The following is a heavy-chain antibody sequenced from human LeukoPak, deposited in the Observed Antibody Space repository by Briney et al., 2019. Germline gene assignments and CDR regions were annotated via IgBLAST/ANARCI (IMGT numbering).Heavy chain of an antibody. CDR3: AKWFSDFYGQSKNYYFDY. CDR1: GFTFSSYA. V-gene: IGHV3-23*01. D-gene: IGHD1-26*01. Sequence: SGGSLRLSCAASGFTFSSYAMTRVRQAPGKGLEWVSAISGSGGTTYYADSVKGRFIISRGNSEKTLYLHMNSLRAEDTAIYYCAKWFSDFYGQSKNYYFDYWGQGTLVTVSS. CDR2: ISGSGGTT. J-gene: IGHJ4*02.